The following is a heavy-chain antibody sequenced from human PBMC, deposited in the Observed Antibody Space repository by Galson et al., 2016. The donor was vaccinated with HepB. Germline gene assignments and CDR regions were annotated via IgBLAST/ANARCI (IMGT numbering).Heavy chain of an antibody. V-gene: IGHV2-5*02. CDR3: AHEGGTAHFDY. CDR1: GFALNTGSVA. Sequence: PALVKPTQSLTLTCTFSGFALNTGSVAVGWIRRPPGKALEWLALVYWDDDHRYNPSLRSRIRITTDISKNQVALTMTNVAPVDTGTYFCAHEGGTAHFDYWGLGCLV. D-gene: IGHD1-26*01. CDR2: VYWDDDH. J-gene: IGHJ4*02.